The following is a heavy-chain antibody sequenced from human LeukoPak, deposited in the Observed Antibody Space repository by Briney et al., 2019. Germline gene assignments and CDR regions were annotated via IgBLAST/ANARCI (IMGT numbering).Heavy chain of an antibody. D-gene: IGHD3-10*01. CDR2: IYSSGST. Sequence: SETLSLTCTVSGGSISSGSYYWSWIRQPAGKGLEWIGRIYSSGSTNYNPSLKSRVTMSLDTSKNQFSLKLSSVTAADTAVYYCARVASAMVRGVIMGWFDPWGQGTLVTVSS. CDR3: ARVASAMVRGVIMGWFDP. J-gene: IGHJ5*02. CDR1: GGSISSGSYY. V-gene: IGHV4-61*02.